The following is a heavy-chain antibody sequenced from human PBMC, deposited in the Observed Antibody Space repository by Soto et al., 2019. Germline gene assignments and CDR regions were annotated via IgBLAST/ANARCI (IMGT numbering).Heavy chain of an antibody. Sequence: EVQLLESGGGLVQPGGSLRLSCAASGFTFSTYAMNWVRQAPGKWLEWVSAISGGGGSTYYADSVKGRVTISRDNSKNTLYLQMNSLRAEDTAVYYCAKVSLGALTFTDYYYYGLDVWGQGTTVTVSS. CDR3: AKVSLGALTFTDYYYYGLDV. J-gene: IGHJ6*02. D-gene: IGHD1-26*01. V-gene: IGHV3-23*01. CDR1: GFTFSTYA. CDR2: ISGGGGST.